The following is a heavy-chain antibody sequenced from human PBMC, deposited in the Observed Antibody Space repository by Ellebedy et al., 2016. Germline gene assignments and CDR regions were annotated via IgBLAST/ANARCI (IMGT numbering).Heavy chain of an antibody. CDR2: ISSSSSTI. J-gene: IGHJ4*02. V-gene: IGHV3-48*04. CDR1: GFTFSSYS. D-gene: IGHD6-19*01. CDR3: AREPSSGWYTFDY. Sequence: GGSLRLXXAASGFTFSSYSMNWVRQAPGKGLEWVSYISSSSSTIYYADSVKGRFTISRDNAKNSLYLQMNSLRAEDTAVYYCAREPSSGWYTFDYWGQGTLVTVSS.